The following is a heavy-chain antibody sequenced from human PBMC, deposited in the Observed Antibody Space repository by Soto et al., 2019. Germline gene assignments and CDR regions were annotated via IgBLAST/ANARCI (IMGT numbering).Heavy chain of an antibody. CDR3: ARSQGSSTSLEIYYYYYYGMDV. J-gene: IGHJ6*02. CDR2: IIPISGTA. V-gene: IGHV1-69*01. D-gene: IGHD2-2*01. CDR1: GGTFSSYA. Sequence: QVLLVQSGTEVKKPGPSVKVSCKASGGTFSSYAISWVRQAPGQGLEWMGGIIPISGTANYAQKFQGRVTITADESTSTAYMELSSLRSEDTAVYYCARSQGSSTSLEIYYYYYYGMDVWGQGTTVTVSS.